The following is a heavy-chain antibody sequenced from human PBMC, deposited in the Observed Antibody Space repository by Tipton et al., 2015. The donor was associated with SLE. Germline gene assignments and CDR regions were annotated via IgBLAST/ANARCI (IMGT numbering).Heavy chain of an antibody. V-gene: IGHV4-61*09. CDR3: AAGRDYGDYGAFDI. D-gene: IGHD4-17*01. CDR1: GYSLSSGYY. J-gene: IGHJ3*02. Sequence: TLSLTCAVSGYSLSSGYYWGWMRQPAGKGLEWIGHIYTSGSTNYNPSLKSRVTISVDTSKNQFSLKLSSVTAADTAVYYCAAGRDYGDYGAFDIWGQGTMVTVSS. CDR2: IYTSGST.